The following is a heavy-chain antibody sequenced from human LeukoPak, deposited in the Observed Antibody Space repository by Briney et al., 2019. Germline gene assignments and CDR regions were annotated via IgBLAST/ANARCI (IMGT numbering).Heavy chain of an antibody. J-gene: IGHJ4*02. CDR1: GDSISRSTYY. CDR2: VYYGRSP. CDR3: ARSSGTGTFSY. V-gene: IGHV4-39*02. D-gene: IGHD6-25*01. Sequence: SETLSLTCTVSGDSISRSTYYWAWIRQPPGKGLEWIGRVYYGRSPYYNPSLESRATISVDTSKNHFSLKMSSVTAADTAVYYCARSSGTGTFSYWGQGTLVTVSS.